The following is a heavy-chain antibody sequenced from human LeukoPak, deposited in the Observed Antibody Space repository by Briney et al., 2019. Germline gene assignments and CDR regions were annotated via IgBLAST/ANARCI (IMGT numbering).Heavy chain of an antibody. V-gene: IGHV1-2*02. CDR2: INPSSGGT. J-gene: IGHJ5*02. CDR3: ARGFRARTYCTGGVCYTNWFDP. Sequence: ASVKVSCEASGYTFTGYYMHWVRQAPGQGLEWMGWINPSSGGTNYAQKFQGRVTMTRDTSISTAYMELSRLRSDDTAVYYCARGFRARTYCTGGVCYTNWFDPWGQGTLVTVSS. CDR1: GYTFTGYY. D-gene: IGHD2-8*02.